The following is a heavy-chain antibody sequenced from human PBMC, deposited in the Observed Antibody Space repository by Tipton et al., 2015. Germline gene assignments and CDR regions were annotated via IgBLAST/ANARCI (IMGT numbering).Heavy chain of an antibody. CDR2: IYFGGST. V-gene: IGHV4-39*07. J-gene: IGHJ5*02. Sequence: TLSLTCTVSGGSVSSNDYYWGWIRQPPGKGLEWIGNIYFGGSTYYNPSLKSRVTISVDTSRNQFSLKLISVTAADTAVYYCARDYVYNWFDPWGQGTLVTVSS. D-gene: IGHD3-10*02. CDR3: ARDYVYNWFDP. CDR1: GGSVSSNDYY.